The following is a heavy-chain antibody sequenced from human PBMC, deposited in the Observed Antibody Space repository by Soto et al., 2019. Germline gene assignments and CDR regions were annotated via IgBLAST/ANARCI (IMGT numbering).Heavy chain of an antibody. J-gene: IGHJ4*02. V-gene: IGHV1-8*02. D-gene: IGHD6-25*01. CDR2: MNPYTGKT. Sequence: ASVKVSCKASGYTFTTCDIHWVRQAPGRGLEWMGWMNPYTGKTGNAQRFQGRVTMTRDTSISTGYMEVRSQRSEDSGVYYCVRRKERSGPHYFDAWGQGTLVTVYS. CDR3: VRRKERSGPHYFDA. CDR1: GYTFTTCD.